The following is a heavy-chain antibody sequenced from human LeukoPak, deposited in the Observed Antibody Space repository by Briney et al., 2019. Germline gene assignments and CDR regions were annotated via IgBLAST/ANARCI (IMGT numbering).Heavy chain of an antibody. V-gene: IGHV3-74*01. J-gene: IGHJ1*01. CDR1: GFTFSSYW. CDR3: ARAPSEIGGYYPEYFRH. Sequence: GGSLRLSCAASGFTFSSYWMHWVRQAPGKGLVWVSRIKGDGNTNYADSVKGRFTISRDNAKNTVSLQMNSLRAEDTGVYYCARAPSEIGGYYPEYFRHWGQGTLVTISS. D-gene: IGHD3-22*01. CDR2: IKGDGNT.